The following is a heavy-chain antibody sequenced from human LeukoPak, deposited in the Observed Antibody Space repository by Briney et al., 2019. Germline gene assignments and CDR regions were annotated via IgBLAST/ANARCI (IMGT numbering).Heavy chain of an antibody. D-gene: IGHD5-18*01. J-gene: IGHJ4*02. CDR3: ARGEGVDTAPVLDY. Sequence: GGSLRLSYAASGFTFSSYGMHWVRQAPGKGLEWVAVIWYDGSNKYYADSVKGRFTISRDNSKNTLYLQMNSLRAEDTAVYYCARGEGVDTAPVLDYWGQGTLVTVSS. V-gene: IGHV3-33*01. CDR2: IWYDGSNK. CDR1: GFTFSSYG.